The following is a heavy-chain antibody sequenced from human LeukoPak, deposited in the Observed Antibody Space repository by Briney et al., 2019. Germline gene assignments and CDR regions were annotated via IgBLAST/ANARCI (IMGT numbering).Heavy chain of an antibody. D-gene: IGHD3-3*01. CDR1: GITFISAW. J-gene: IGHJ4*02. CDR3: ATALRGVGF. CDR2: IKSKTDGGTA. Sequence: PGGSLRLSRAASGITFISAWMNWVRQAPGKGLEWVGRIKSKTDGGTAEHAAPVKGRFIISRDDSKNMLYLQMNSLNSDDTGVYYCATALRGVGFWGQGTLVTVPS. V-gene: IGHV3-15*01.